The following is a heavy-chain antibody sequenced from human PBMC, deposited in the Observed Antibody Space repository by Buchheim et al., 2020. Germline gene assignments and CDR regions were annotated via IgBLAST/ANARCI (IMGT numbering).Heavy chain of an antibody. J-gene: IGHJ6*02. D-gene: IGHD7-27*01. CDR1: GYTFTSYY. V-gene: IGHV1-46*03. Sequence: QVQLVQSGAEVKKPGASVKVSCKASGYTFTSYYMHWVRQAPGQGLEWMGIINPSGGSTSYAQKFQGRVTMTRDTSTSTVYMELSSLRSEDTAVYYCASETGERTTYYYGMDVWGQGTT. CDR2: INPSGGST. CDR3: ASETGERTTYYYGMDV.